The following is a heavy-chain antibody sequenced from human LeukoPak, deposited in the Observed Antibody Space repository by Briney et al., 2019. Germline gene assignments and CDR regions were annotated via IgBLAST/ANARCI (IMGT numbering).Heavy chain of an antibody. CDR2: ISSSSSYI. CDR1: GFTFSSYS. V-gene: IGHV3-21*01. Sequence: GGSLRLSCAASGFTFSSYSMNWVRQAPGKGLEWVSSISSSSSYIYYADSVKGRFTISRDNAKNSQYLQMNSLRAEDTAVYYCAKDRDGYNSYYGMDVWGQGTTVTVSS. J-gene: IGHJ6*02. CDR3: AKDRDGYNSYYGMDV. D-gene: IGHD5-24*01.